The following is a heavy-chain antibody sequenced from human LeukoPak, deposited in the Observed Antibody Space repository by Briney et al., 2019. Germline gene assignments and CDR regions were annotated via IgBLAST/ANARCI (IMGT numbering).Heavy chain of an antibody. V-gene: IGHV4-30-4*08. J-gene: IGHJ4*02. CDR2: IYYSGST. CDR3: ASLYDSSGYLTGFDY. D-gene: IGHD3-22*01. CDR1: GGSISSGDYY. Sequence: PSQTLSLTCTVSGGSISSGDYYWSWIRQPPGKGLKWIGYIYYSGSTYYNPSLKSRVTISVDTSKNQFSLKLSSVTAADTAVYYCASLYDSSGYLTGFDYWGQGTLVTVSS.